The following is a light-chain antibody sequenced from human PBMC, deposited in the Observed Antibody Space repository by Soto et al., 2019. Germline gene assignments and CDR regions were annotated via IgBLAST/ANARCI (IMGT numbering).Light chain of an antibody. CDR2: GAS. CDR3: QQYNIWPGT. J-gene: IGKJ1*01. CDR1: QSISGN. V-gene: IGKV3-15*01. Sequence: EIIMTQSPATLSVSPGERVTLSCRASQSISGNLAWYQHKPGQAPRLLISGASARATGFPARFSGSGSGTECTLTISSLQSEDFAVYYCQQYNIWPGTFGQGTKVEIK.